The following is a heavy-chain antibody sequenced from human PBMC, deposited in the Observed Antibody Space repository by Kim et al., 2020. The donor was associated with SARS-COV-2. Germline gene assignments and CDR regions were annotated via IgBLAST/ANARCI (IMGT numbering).Heavy chain of an antibody. CDR3: ARLSPSITIFGVANLERLDY. D-gene: IGHD3-3*01. V-gene: IGHV4-39*01. CDR2: IYYSGST. CDR1: GGSISSSSYY. J-gene: IGHJ4*02. Sequence: SETLSLTCTVSGGSISSSSYYWGWIRQPPGKGLEWIGSIYYSGSTYYNPSLKSRVTISVDTSKNQFSLKLSSVTAADTAVYYCARLSPSITIFGVANLERLDYWGQGTLVTVSS.